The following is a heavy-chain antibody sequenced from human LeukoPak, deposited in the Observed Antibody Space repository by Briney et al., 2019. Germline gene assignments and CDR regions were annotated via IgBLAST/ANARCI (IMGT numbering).Heavy chain of an antibody. J-gene: IGHJ4*02. CDR1: GFAVSSNY. D-gene: IGHD3-22*01. V-gene: IGHV3-53*01. Sequence: GGSLRLSCAASGFAVSSNYMSWVRQAPGKGLEWVSVIYSGGSTYYADSVKGRFTISRDNSKNTLYLQMNSLRAEDTAVYYCARATYYYDSSGYYVFYFDNWGQGTLVTVSS. CDR3: ARATYYYDSSGYYVFYFDN. CDR2: IYSGGST.